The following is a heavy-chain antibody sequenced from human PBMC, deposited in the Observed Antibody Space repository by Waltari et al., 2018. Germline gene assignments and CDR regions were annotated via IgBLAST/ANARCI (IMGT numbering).Heavy chain of an antibody. Sequence: EVQLVESGGGLVQPGGSLRLSCVASGFIFSSYWMDWVRQAPGKGLVVVSRINYDGRSTTYADSVKGRFTISRDNAKNTLYLHMSSLRAEDTAVYYCIRENIAAAGLESWGQGTLVTVSS. J-gene: IGHJ4*02. V-gene: IGHV3-74*01. CDR2: INYDGRST. D-gene: IGHD6-13*01. CDR3: IRENIAAAGLES. CDR1: GFIFSSYW.